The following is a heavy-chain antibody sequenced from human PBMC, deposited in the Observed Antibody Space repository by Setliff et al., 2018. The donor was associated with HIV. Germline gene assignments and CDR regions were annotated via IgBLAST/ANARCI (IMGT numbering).Heavy chain of an antibody. CDR3: ARGYPSSPYYYYMDV. V-gene: IGHV1-18*01. CDR1: GYNFDSFA. J-gene: IGHJ6*03. CDR2: ISGYNGQT. D-gene: IGHD5-12*01. Sequence: ASVKVSCKASGYNFDSFAVIWVRQAPGQGLEWMGWISGYNGQTKDAQKFQGRLIMTTDTATSTSYMEMRSLRSDDTAVYNCARGYPSSPYYYYMDVWGKGTTVTVSS.